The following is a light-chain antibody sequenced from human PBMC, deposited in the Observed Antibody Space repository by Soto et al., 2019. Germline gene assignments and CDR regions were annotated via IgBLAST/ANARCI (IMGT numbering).Light chain of an antibody. CDR1: QSISSW. CDR2: DAS. V-gene: IGKV1-5*01. J-gene: IGKJ2*01. Sequence: DIQMTQSPSTLSASVGDRVTITCRASQSISSWLAWYQQKPGKAPKLLIYDASSLESGVPSRFSGSGSGTEFTLTISSLQPDDFATYYCQQYNSYSPRTFGQGTKLGSN. CDR3: QQYNSYSPRT.